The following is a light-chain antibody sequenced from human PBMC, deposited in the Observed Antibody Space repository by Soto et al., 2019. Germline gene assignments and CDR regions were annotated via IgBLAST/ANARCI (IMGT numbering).Light chain of an antibody. CDR1: SSDVGGYKY. V-gene: IGLV2-14*03. CDR3: SSYTSSSSYV. CDR2: TVN. J-gene: IGLJ1*01. Sequence: QSVLTQPASVSGFPGQSITISCTGTSSDVGGYKYVSWYQQHPGKAPKLLIYTVNNRPSGVSNRFSGSKSGNTASLTISGLQAEDEADYYCSSYTSSSSYVFGTGTKVTVL.